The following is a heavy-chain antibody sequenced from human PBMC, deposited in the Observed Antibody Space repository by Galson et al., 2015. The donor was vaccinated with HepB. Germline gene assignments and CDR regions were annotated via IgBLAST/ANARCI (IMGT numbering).Heavy chain of an antibody. Sequence: SVKVSCKASGGTFSSYAISWVRQAPGQGLEWMGGIIPIFGTANYAQKFQGRVTITADESTSTAYMELSSLRSEDTAVYYCARPTGGGSWSLGGYYYGMDVWCQGTTVTVSS. CDR1: GGTFSSYA. J-gene: IGHJ6*02. CDR2: IIPIFGTA. CDR3: ARPTGGGSWSLGGYYYGMDV. V-gene: IGHV1-69*13. D-gene: IGHD6-13*01.